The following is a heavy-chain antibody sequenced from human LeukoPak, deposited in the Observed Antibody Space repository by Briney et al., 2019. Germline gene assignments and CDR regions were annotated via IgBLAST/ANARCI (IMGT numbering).Heavy chain of an antibody. CDR3: ARVTWSGYYKFDY. CDR1: GYTFTGYY. D-gene: IGHD3-3*01. CDR2: INPNSGGK. J-gene: IGHJ4*02. Sequence: ASVKVSCKASGYTFTGYYMHWVRQAPGQGLEWMGWINPNSGGKNYAQKFQGRVTMTRDTSISTAYMELSRLRSDDTAVYYCARVTWSGYYKFDYWGQGTLVTVSS. V-gene: IGHV1-2*02.